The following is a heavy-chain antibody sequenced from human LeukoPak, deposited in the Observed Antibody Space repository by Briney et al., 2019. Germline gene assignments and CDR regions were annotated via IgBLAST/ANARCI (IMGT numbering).Heavy chain of an antibody. D-gene: IGHD3-3*01. CDR3: ASGDTREFLNVLRFLEGWFDP. V-gene: IGHV3-21*01. CDR1: GFTFSSYS. Sequence: GGSLRLSCAASGFTFSSYSMNWVRQAPGKGLEWVSSISSSSSYIYYADSVKGRFTISRDNAKNSLYLQMNSLRAEDTAVYYCASGDTREFLNVLRFLEGWFDPWGQGTLVTVSS. CDR2: ISSSSSYI. J-gene: IGHJ5*02.